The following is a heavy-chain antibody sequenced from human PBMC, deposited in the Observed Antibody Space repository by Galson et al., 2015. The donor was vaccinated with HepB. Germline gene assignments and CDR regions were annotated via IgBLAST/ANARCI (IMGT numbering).Heavy chain of an antibody. V-gene: IGHV3-23*01. CDR1: GFPFGGFS. D-gene: IGHD3/OR15-3a*01. CDR3: AGTFWTGSGY. J-gene: IGHJ4*02. CDR2: ITSGGDST. Sequence: SLRLSCAASGFPFGGFSMSWVRQAPGKGLEWVSTITSGGDSTYYADSVKGRFTISRDNFNYTLHLHMNSLRAEDTAVYYCAGTFWTGSGYWGQGALVAVSS.